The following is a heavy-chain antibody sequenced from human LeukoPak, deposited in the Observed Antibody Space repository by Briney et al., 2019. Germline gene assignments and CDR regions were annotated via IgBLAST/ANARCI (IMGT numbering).Heavy chain of an antibody. CDR1: GFTVSSNY. J-gene: IGHJ4*02. Sequence: GGSLRLSCAASGFTVSSNYMSWVRQAPGKGLEWVSIIYTGGTTYYADSVKGRFTISRDNSKNTLYLQMNSLRAEDTAVYYCARESPVSTGYFDYWGQGTLVTVSS. V-gene: IGHV3-53*01. CDR2: IYTGGTT. CDR3: ARESPVSTGYFDY. D-gene: IGHD7-27*01.